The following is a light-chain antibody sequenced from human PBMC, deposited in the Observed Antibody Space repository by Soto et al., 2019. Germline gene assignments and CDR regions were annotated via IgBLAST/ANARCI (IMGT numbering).Light chain of an antibody. CDR2: EVN. J-gene: IGLJ1*01. CDR1: ISDVGSHNL. V-gene: IGLV2-23*02. CDR3: CSFAGSNPFPYV. Sequence: QSALTQPASVSGSPGQSITISCTGTISDVGSHNLVSWYQQHPDKAPKLIIYEVNERPSGVSSRFSGSKSGNTASLTVSGLQPDDEADYNCCSFAGSNPFPYVFGNGTKVTVL.